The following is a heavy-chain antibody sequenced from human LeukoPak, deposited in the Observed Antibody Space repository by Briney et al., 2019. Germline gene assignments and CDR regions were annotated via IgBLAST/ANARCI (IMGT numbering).Heavy chain of an antibody. Sequence: GESLKISCKGSGYSFSTYWIGWVRQMPGKGLEWMGIIYPGDSGTRYSPSFQGQVTISADKSISTAYLQWSSLEASDTAMYYCARQDTAMALLAYWGQGTLVTVSS. V-gene: IGHV5-51*01. CDR2: IYPGDSGT. CDR3: ARQDTAMALLAY. J-gene: IGHJ4*02. CDR1: GYSFSTYW. D-gene: IGHD5-18*01.